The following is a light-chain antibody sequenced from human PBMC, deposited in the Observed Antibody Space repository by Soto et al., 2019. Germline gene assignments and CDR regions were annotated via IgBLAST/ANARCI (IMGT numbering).Light chain of an antibody. Sequence: DIQMTQSPSTLSASVGDIVTSACRASQSISSWLAWYQQKPGKAPKLLIYKASSLESGVPSRFSGSGSGTEFTLTISSLQPDDFATYYCQQYNSYSWTCGQGTKV. CDR2: KAS. CDR3: QQYNSYSWT. CDR1: QSISSW. V-gene: IGKV1-5*03. J-gene: IGKJ1*01.